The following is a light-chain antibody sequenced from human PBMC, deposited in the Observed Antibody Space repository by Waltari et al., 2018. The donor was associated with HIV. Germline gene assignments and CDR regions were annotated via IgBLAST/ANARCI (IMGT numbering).Light chain of an antibody. J-gene: IGLJ2*01. CDR1: NSDIGSYDY. Sequence: QSALTQPPSASGSPGQSVTLSCTGSNSDIGSYDYVSWYQLHPGKAPKLAISDVPKLPSDVSVGFSGSKSANTACLTVSGLQAEDEADYYCSSFADRDGFYVLFGGGTRLTVL. V-gene: IGLV2-8*01. CDR2: DVP. CDR3: SSFADRDGFYVL.